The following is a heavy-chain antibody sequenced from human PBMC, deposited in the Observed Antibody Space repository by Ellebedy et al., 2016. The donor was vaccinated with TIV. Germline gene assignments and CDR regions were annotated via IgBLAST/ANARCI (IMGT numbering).Heavy chain of an antibody. CDR1: GFTFSTFA. J-gene: IGHJ4*02. V-gene: IGHV3-23*01. D-gene: IGHD5-12*01. CDR2: ISGGADKT. Sequence: GGSLRLXXAASGFTFSTFAISWVRQAPGKGLEWVSSISGGADKTFYVDSVKGRFTISRDNSQNTLYLQMNSLRVEDTAVYYCARVNGGYVDDYWGQGTLVTVSS. CDR3: ARVNGGYVDDY.